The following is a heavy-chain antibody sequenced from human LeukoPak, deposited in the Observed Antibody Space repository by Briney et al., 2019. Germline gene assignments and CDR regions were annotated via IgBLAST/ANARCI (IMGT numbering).Heavy chain of an antibody. D-gene: IGHD4-17*01. CDR1: GFTVSSNY. Sequence: PGGSLRLSCAASGFTVSSNYMSWVRQAPGKGLEWVSAISGSGGSTYYADSVKGRFTISRDDSKNTLYLQMNSLRAEDTAVYYCAMGHDYGDYFDYWGQGTLVTVSS. V-gene: IGHV3-23*01. J-gene: IGHJ4*02. CDR3: AMGHDYGDYFDY. CDR2: ISGSGGST.